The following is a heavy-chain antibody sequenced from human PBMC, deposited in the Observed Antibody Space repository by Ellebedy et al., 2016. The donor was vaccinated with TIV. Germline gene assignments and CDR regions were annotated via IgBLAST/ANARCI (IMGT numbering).Heavy chain of an antibody. J-gene: IGHJ4*02. CDR2: IYYSGST. Sequence: SETLSLXXTVSGGSISSGGYSWSWIRQHPGKGREWIGYIYYSGSTYYNPSLKSRVTISVDTSKNQFSLKLSSVTAADTAVYYCARDEGGYYDILTGYYHPGYFDYWGQGTLVTVSS. CDR1: GGSISSGGYS. CDR3: ARDEGGYYDILTGYYHPGYFDY. D-gene: IGHD3-9*01. V-gene: IGHV4-31*03.